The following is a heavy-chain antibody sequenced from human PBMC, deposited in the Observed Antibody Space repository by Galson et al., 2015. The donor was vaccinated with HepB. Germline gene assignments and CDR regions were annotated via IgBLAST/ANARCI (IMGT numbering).Heavy chain of an antibody. CDR2: IIPIFGTA. V-gene: IGHV1-69*13. D-gene: IGHD1-26*01. CDR3: ARDGRDGSAGGFDP. J-gene: IGHJ5*02. CDR1: GGTFSSYA. Sequence: SVKVSCKASGGTFSSYAISWVRQAPGQGLEWMGGIIPIFGTANYAQKFQGRVTITADESTSTAYMELGSLRPEDTAVYYCARDGRDGSAGGFDPWGQGTLVTVSS.